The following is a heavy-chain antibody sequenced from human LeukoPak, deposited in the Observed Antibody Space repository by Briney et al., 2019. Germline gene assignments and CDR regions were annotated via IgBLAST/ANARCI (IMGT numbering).Heavy chain of an antibody. Sequence: PGRSLRLSCAASGFPFSSYAMSWVRQAPGKGLEWVSAISGSGGSTYYADSVKGRFTISRDNSKNTLYLQMNSLRAEDTAVYYCAKTRGGWYYFDYWGQGTLVTVSS. D-gene: IGHD6-19*01. V-gene: IGHV3-23*01. CDR1: GFPFSSYA. CDR2: ISGSGGST. CDR3: AKTRGGWYYFDY. J-gene: IGHJ4*02.